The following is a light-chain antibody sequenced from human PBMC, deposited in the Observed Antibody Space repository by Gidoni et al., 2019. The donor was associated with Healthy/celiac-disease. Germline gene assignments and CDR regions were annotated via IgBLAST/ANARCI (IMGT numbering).Light chain of an antibody. CDR1: QSVSSSY. V-gene: IGKV3-20*01. CDR2: GAS. J-gene: IGKJ1*01. CDR3: QQYGSSPRT. Sequence: EIVLTQSPGTLSLSPGERATLSCRASQSVSSSYLAWYQQKTGQAPRLLIYGASSRATGIPDRFSGSGSGTDFTLTISRLEPEDFAVYYCQQYGSSPRTFXXXTKVEIK.